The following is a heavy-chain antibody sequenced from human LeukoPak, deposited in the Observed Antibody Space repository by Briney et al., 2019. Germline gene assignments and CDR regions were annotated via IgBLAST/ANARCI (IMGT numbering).Heavy chain of an antibody. CDR3: AVTMVRGVIRHFDY. CDR2: IYHSGST. J-gene: IGHJ4*02. V-gene: IGHV4-38-2*02. CDR1: GYSISSGYY. Sequence: PSETLSLTCTVSGYSISSGYYWGWIRQPPGKGLEWIGSIYHSGSTYYNPSLKSRVTISVDTSKNQFSLKLSSVTAADTAVYYCAVTMVRGVIRHFDYWGQGTLVTVSS. D-gene: IGHD3-10*01.